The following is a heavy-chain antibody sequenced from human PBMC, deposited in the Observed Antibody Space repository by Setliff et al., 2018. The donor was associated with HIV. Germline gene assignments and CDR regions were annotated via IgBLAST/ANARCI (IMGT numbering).Heavy chain of an antibody. CDR3: ARSTTAD. CDR1: GYTFTDYY. CDR2: INPKSGAT. J-gene: IGHJ4*02. V-gene: IGHV1-2*06. Sequence: ASVKVSCKASGYTFTDYYIHWVRQAPGHGLEWVGRINPKSGATSYAQNFRARVTMTRDTSSTTAYMELSTLRSDDTALYYCARSTTADWGQGTMVTVSS. D-gene: IGHD4-17*01.